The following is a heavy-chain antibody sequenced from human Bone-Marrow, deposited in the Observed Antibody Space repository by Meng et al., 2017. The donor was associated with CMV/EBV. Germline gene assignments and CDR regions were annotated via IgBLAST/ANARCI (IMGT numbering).Heavy chain of an antibody. CDR1: RLTFSDYY. V-gene: IGHV3-11*04. J-gene: IGHJ4*02. D-gene: IGHD3-16*01. CDR2: LVVVALP. CDR3: ARLRDWGYFDY. Sequence: GESLKISCAASRLTFSDYYMSWIRQAPGRGWSGFHTLVVVALPYSTRTLWRADSPISRDNAKNSLFLQMNSLRAEDTAVYYCARLRDWGYFDYWGQGTLGTVSP.